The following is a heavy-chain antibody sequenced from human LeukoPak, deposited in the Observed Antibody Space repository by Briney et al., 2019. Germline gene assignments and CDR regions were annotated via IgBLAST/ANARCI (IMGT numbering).Heavy chain of an antibody. CDR3: AREGPINSVTPFDY. Sequence: ASVKVSCTASGYTFTSYGISWVRQAPGQGLEWMGWISAYNGNTNYAQKLQGRVTMTTDTSTSTAYMELRSLRSDDTAVYYCAREGPINSVTPFDYWGQGTLVTVSS. J-gene: IGHJ4*02. D-gene: IGHD4-23*01. CDR1: GYTFTSYG. V-gene: IGHV1-18*01. CDR2: ISAYNGNT.